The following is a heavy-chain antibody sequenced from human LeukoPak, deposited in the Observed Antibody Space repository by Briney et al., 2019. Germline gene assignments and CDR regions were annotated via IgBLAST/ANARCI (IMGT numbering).Heavy chain of an antibody. CDR1: GFTVSSNY. V-gene: IGHV3-66*01. J-gene: IGHJ3*02. CDR2: IYSGGST. D-gene: IGHD3-22*01. CDR3: ASKAYYDSDGYYSDGFDI. Sequence: GGSLRLSCAGSGFTVSSNYMSWVRQAPGKGLEWVSVIYSGGSTYYADSVKGRFTISRDNSKNTVYLQMNSLRVEDTAVYYCASKAYYDSDGYYSDGFDIWGQGTMVTVSS.